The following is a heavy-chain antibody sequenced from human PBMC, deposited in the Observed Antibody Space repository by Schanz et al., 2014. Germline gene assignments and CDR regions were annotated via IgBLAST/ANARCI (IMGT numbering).Heavy chain of an antibody. Sequence: QVRLQQWGAGLLKPSGTLSLTCAVYGGSFIGYDWSWIRQFPGQDLEWIGDINHYGRTNYNPSLMGRVSISIDASQNQFSLKMTSVTAADTAIYYCAITRGSYAPNWSEARYFQHWGQGSLVTVSS. D-gene: IGHD1-1*01. CDR2: INHYGRT. J-gene: IGHJ1*01. CDR1: GGSFIGYD. CDR3: AITRGSYAPNWSEARYFQH. V-gene: IGHV4-34*01.